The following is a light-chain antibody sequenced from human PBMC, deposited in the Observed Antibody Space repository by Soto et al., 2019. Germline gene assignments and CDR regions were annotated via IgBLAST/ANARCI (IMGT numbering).Light chain of an antibody. Sequence: EIVLTQSPGTLSLSPGERATLSCRASQSVSSSYLAWYQQKPGQAPRLLIYGASSRATGIPDRFSGSGSGTDFTLTISRLEPEDFAVYYCQQYGSSPHSTFGGGTKVEIK. V-gene: IGKV3-20*01. CDR1: QSVSSSY. J-gene: IGKJ4*01. CDR2: GAS. CDR3: QQYGSSPHST.